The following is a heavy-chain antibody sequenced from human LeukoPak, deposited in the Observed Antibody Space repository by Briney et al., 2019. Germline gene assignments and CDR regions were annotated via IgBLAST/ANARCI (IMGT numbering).Heavy chain of an antibody. V-gene: IGHV3-23*01. CDR1: GFTFSSYA. D-gene: IGHD1-20*01. Sequence: PGGSLRLSCAASGFTFSSYAMSWVRQAPGKGLEWVSAISGSDGSSTTYADSMKGRFTISRDNAKNTLYLQMNSLRAEDTAVYYCARADNRNGPSLDYWGQGTLVTVSS. J-gene: IGHJ4*02. CDR3: ARADNRNGPSLDY. CDR2: ISGSDGSST.